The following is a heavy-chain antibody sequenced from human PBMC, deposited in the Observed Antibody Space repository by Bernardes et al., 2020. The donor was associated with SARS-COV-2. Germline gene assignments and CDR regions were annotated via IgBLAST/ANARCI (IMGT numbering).Heavy chain of an antibody. J-gene: IGHJ6*02. CDR3: ARDQPFIPAAIGGNGMDV. CDR1: GYTFTSYG. CDR2: ISAYNGNT. Sequence: ASVKVSCKASGYTFTSYGISWVRQAPGQGLEWMGWISAYNGNTNYAQKLQGRVTMTTDTSTSTAYMELRSLRSDDTAVYYCARDQPFIPAAIGGNGMDVWGQGTTVTVSS. D-gene: IGHD2-2*01. V-gene: IGHV1-18*01.